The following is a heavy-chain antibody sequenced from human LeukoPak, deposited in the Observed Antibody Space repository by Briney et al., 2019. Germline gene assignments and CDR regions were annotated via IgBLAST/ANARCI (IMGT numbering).Heavy chain of an antibody. Sequence: GGSLRLSCAASGFSVSSHHMSWVRQAPGKGLEWVSVMYSGGSAYYGDSVKGRFTISRDNSKNTLSLQMNSLRAGDTAVYYCAKVSVYSGYDSFDYWGREPWSPSPQ. CDR2: MYSGGSA. V-gene: IGHV3-53*01. CDR3: AKVSVYSGYDSFDY. J-gene: IGHJ4*02. D-gene: IGHD5-12*01. CDR1: GFSVSSHH.